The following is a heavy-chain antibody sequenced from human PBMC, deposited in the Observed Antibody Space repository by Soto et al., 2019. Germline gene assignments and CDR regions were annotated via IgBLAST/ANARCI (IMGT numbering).Heavy chain of an antibody. D-gene: IGHD5-12*01. CDR1: GFTFSSYG. J-gene: IGHJ4*02. CDR3: AKTSSGYDLDY. V-gene: IGHV3-30*18. CDR2: ISYDGSNK. Sequence: GGSLRLSCAASGFTFSSYGMHWVRQAPGKGLEWVAVISYDGSNKYYADSVKGRFTISRDNSKNTLYLQMNSLRAEDTAVYYCAKTSSGYDLDYWGQGTLVTVSS.